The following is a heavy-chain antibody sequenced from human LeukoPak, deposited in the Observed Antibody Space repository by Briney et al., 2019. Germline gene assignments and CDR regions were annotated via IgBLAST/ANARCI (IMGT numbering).Heavy chain of an antibody. Sequence: ASVKVSCKAPGYTFTGYYMHWVRQAPGQGLEWMGWINPNSGGTNYAQKFQGRVTMTRDTSISTAYMELSRLRSDDTAVYYCARDLQPIVVVPAATSPNFDYWGQGTLVTVSS. V-gene: IGHV1-2*02. D-gene: IGHD2-2*01. CDR2: INPNSGGT. CDR3: ARDLQPIVVVPAATSPNFDY. J-gene: IGHJ4*02. CDR1: GYTFTGYY.